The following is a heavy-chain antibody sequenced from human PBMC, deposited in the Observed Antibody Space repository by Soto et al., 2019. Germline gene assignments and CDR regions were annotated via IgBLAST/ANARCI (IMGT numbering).Heavy chain of an antibody. V-gene: IGHV1-46*01. Sequence: ASVKVSCKASGYTLTSFYMHWMRQAPGQGLEWMGVIDPSAGSTTYAQKFKGRVRMTRDTFTSTVFMELSSLRSEDTAVYYCARSPRPTGTTLYYFDSWGQRTLVTVSS. D-gene: IGHD1-1*01. J-gene: IGHJ4*02. CDR1: GYTLTSFY. CDR3: ARSPRPTGTTLYYFDS. CDR2: IDPSAGST.